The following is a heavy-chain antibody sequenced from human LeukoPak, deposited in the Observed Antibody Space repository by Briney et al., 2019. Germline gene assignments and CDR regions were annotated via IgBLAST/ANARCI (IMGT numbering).Heavy chain of an antibody. V-gene: IGHV3-23*01. Sequence: LXLSXXASGFXFSSYAMSWVRQAPGKGLEWVSAISGSGGSTYYADSVKGRFTISRDNSKNTLYLQMNSLRAEDTAVYYCAKDNTMIVVVILGYWGQGTLVTVSS. D-gene: IGHD3-22*01. CDR2: ISGSGGST. J-gene: IGHJ4*02. CDR1: GFXFSSYA. CDR3: AKDNTMIVVVILGY.